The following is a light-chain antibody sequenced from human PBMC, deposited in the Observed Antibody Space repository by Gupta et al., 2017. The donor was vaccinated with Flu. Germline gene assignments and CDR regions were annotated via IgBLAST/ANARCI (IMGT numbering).Light chain of an antibody. CDR3: AAWDDSLNGYV. CDR1: SSNIGSNT. J-gene: IGLJ1*01. Sequence: QSVLTPPPSASRTPWQRDTLTCSGSSSNIGSNTVNWYQQLPGTAPKLLIYSNNQRPSGVPDRFSGSKSGTSASLAISGLQSEDEADYYCAAWDDSLNGYVFGTGTKVTVL. V-gene: IGLV1-44*01. CDR2: SNN.